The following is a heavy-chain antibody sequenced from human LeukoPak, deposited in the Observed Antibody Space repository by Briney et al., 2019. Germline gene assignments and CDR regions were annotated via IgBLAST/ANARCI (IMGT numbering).Heavy chain of an antibody. D-gene: IGHD3-22*01. Sequence: TSETLSLTCTVSGGSFSSYYWTWIRQPPGKGLEWIGYIDHSGTTNYNPSLKSRVSISSDTSKNQFSLKLSSVTAADTAVYYCARRRNYYDSSGYYYYYYYMDVWGKGTTVTISS. CDR3: ARRRNYYDSSGYYYYYYYMDV. V-gene: IGHV4-59*12. CDR2: IDHSGTT. J-gene: IGHJ6*03. CDR1: GGSFSSYY.